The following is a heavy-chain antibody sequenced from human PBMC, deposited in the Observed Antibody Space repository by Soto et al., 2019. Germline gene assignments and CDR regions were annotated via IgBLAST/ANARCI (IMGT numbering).Heavy chain of an antibody. V-gene: IGHV3-23*01. Sequence: EVQLLESGGVLVQPGGSLRLSCAASGFTFSSFAMSWVRQAPGKGLEWVSTINSGANTYYADSVKGRFTVSRDNSKNTLYLHMNSLRVEDTAVYYCAKLQPYFFDYWGQGTLVTVAS. CDR1: GFTFSSFA. CDR2: INSGANT. J-gene: IGHJ4*02. D-gene: IGHD4-4*01. CDR3: AKLQPYFFDY.